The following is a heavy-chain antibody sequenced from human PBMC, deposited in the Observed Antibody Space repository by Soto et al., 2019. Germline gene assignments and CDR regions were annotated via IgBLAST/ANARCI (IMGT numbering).Heavy chain of an antibody. V-gene: IGHV4-30-2*01. Sequence: PSETLSLTCSVSGGSISSGRSSWNWIRQPPGRGLEWIAYISHSGSTYYNPSLKSRVTISVDRSKNQFSLNLTSLTAADTEVYYCVKESKPYGPNWFDTWGPGALVTVSS. CDR1: GGSISSGRSS. J-gene: IGHJ5*02. CDR2: ISHSGST. CDR3: VKESKPYGPNWFDT. D-gene: IGHD2-8*01.